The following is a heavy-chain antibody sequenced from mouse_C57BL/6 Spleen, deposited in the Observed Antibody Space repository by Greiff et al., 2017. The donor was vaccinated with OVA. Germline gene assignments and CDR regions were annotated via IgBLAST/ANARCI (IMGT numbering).Heavy chain of an antibody. CDR3: TRREDYYGSSYDYAMDY. J-gene: IGHJ4*01. CDR2: IYPGNSDT. D-gene: IGHD1-1*01. V-gene: IGHV1-5*01. Sequence: EVQLQQSGTVLARPGASVKMSCKPSGYTFTSYWMHWVKQRPGQGLEWIGAIYPGNSDTSYNQKFKGKAKLTAVTSASTAYMELSSLTNEDSAVYYCTRREDYYGSSYDYAMDYWGQGTSVTVSS. CDR1: GYTFTSYW.